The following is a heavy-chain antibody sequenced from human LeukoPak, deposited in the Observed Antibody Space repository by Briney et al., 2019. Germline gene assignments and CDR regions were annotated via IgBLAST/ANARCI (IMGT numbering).Heavy chain of an antibody. CDR2: FYYSGST. J-gene: IGHJ4*02. CDR3: ARGQGGNYYLNYFDY. CDR1: GGSFSTYY. V-gene: IGHV4-59*01. D-gene: IGHD1-26*01. Sequence: SETLSLTCTVTGGSFSTYYWSWIRQPPGKGLEWIGHFYYSGSTNYNPSLKSRVTISVDTSRSQFSLKLTSVTAADTAVYYCARGQGGNYYLNYFDYWGQGALVTVSS.